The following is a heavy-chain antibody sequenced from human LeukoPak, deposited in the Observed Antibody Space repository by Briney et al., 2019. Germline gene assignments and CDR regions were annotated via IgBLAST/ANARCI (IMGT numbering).Heavy chain of an antibody. CDR2: IYHSGST. J-gene: IGHJ1*01. V-gene: IGHV4-34*01. CDR1: GFTVSSNY. CDR3: ARGRASQYFQH. D-gene: IGHD6-6*01. Sequence: GSLRLSCAASGFTVSSNYMSWVRQAPGKGLEWIGYIYHSGSTNYNPSLKSRVTISVDTSKNQFSLKLSSVTAADTAVYYCARGRASQYFQHWGQGTLVTVSS.